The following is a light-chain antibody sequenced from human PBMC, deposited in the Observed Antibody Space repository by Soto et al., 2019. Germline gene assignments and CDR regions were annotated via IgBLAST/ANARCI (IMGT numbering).Light chain of an antibody. V-gene: IGKV2-28*01. CDR1: ESLLDTTGYNF. Sequence: DVVMTQSPPSVSVTPGEPASISCRSSESLLDTTGYNFLDWYVQKPGQSPQLLIYFGSTRYSGVPDRFSGSGSGTDFTLNISRVEAEDVGIYYCMQSQQSRWTFGQGTKVEIK. J-gene: IGKJ1*01. CDR3: MQSQQSRWT. CDR2: FGS.